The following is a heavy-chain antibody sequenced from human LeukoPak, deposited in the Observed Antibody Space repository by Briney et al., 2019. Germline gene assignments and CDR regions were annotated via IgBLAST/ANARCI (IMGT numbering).Heavy chain of an antibody. Sequence: VASVKVSCKASGYTFTGYYMHWVRQAPGQGLEWMGWINPNSGGTNYAQKFQGWVTMTRDTSISTAYMELSRLRPDDTAVYYCARGDSSGWYGDYWGQGTLVTVSS. D-gene: IGHD6-19*01. CDR2: INPNSGGT. CDR3: ARGDSSGWYGDY. J-gene: IGHJ4*02. V-gene: IGHV1-2*04. CDR1: GYTFTGYY.